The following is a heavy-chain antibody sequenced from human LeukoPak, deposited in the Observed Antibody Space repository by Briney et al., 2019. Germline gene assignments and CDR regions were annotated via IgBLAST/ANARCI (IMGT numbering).Heavy chain of an antibody. V-gene: IGHV4-4*02. CDR3: ARGTAVGFDY. CDR1: GGSISSNNG. J-gene: IGHJ4*02. D-gene: IGHD6-13*01. Sequence: PSGTLSLTCAVSGGSISSNNGWNWVRQPPGKGLEWIGEIYHSGSTNYNPSLKSRVTILVDKSKNQFSLNLSSVTAADTAVYYCARGTAVGFDYWGQGTPVTASS. CDR2: IYHSGST.